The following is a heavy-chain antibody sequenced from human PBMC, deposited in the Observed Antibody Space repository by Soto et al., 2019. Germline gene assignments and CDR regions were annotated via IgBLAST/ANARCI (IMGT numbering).Heavy chain of an antibody. CDR2: ISWNSGSI. CDR3: AKDMGEGGYYGEAYYYYGMDV. Sequence: GGSMRLSCTASGCTFDDYGMHWVRKNTGKGLEWVSGISWNSGSIGYADSVKGRFTISRDNAKNSLYLQMNSLRAEDTALYYCAKDMGEGGYYGEAYYYYGMDVWGQGTTVTVSS. V-gene: IGHV3-9*01. D-gene: IGHD3-22*01. CDR1: GCTFDDYG. J-gene: IGHJ6*02.